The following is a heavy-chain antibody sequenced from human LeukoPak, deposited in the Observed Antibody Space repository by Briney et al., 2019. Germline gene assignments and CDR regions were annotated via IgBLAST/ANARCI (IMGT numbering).Heavy chain of an antibody. J-gene: IGHJ3*02. V-gene: IGHV4-30-2*01. CDR2: IYHSGST. CDR3: AIGTEEAFDI. D-gene: IGHD3/OR15-3a*01. CDR1: GGSISSGGHY. Sequence: SQTLSLTCTVSGGSISSGGHYWSWIRQPPGKGLEWIGYIYHSGSTYYNPSLKSRVTISVDRSKNQFSLKLSSVTAADTAVYYCAIGTEEAFDIWGQGTMVTVSS.